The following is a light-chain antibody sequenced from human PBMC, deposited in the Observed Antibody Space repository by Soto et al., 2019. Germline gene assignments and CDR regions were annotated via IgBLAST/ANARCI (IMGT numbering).Light chain of an antibody. V-gene: IGKV3-20*01. Sequence: EIVLTQSPGTLSLSPGERATLSCRASQSVSDMYLAWNQQKPGQAPRLLIYASNRATGIPDRFSGSGSGTDFTLTISRLEPEDFAVYYCQHYGTSALFGPGTKVDV. J-gene: IGKJ3*01. CDR3: QHYGTSAL. CDR1: QSVSDMY. CDR2: AS.